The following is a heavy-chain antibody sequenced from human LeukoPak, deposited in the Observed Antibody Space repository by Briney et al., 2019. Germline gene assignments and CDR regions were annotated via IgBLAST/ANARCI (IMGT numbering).Heavy chain of an antibody. D-gene: IGHD6-19*01. CDR2: MYRTGST. CDR3: AREGTYGWYNWFDP. Sequence: LETLSLTCTVSGGSISTYYWSWIRQPPGKGLEWIGYMYRTGSTNYNPSLKSRVTITPDTSKNQFSLRLTSVTAADTAVYYCAREGTYGWYNWFDPWGQGTLVTVSS. J-gene: IGHJ5*02. V-gene: IGHV4-59*01. CDR1: GGSISTYY.